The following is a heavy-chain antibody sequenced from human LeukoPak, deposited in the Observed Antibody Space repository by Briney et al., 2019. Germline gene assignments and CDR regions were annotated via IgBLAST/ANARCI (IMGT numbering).Heavy chain of an antibody. V-gene: IGHV3-30*03. CDR3: ARDPSYGGNSGEFDH. D-gene: IGHD4-23*01. Sequence: GGSLRLSCAASGFTFSNYGMHWVRQAPGKGLEWVTVISYDGSIKYYADSVKGRFTISRDNSRSTLFLQLDSLRAEDTATYYCARDPSYGGNSGEFDHWGQGTLVTVSS. CDR1: GFTFSNYG. CDR2: ISYDGSIK. J-gene: IGHJ4*02.